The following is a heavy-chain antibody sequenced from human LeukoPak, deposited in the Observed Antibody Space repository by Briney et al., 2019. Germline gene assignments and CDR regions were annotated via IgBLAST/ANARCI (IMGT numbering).Heavy chain of an antibody. Sequence: GRSLRLSCAASGFTFSSYGMHWVRRAPGKGLEWVAVISYDGSNKYYAASVTGRFTISRDNYKNTLYLQMNSVRAADLAVYEYAFRGQYCSSGSCFAPYYGMDVWGQGTTVTVSS. CDR3: AFRGQYCSSGSCFAPYYGMDV. D-gene: IGHD2-15*01. V-gene: IGHV3-30*03. CDR1: GFTFSSYG. CDR2: ISYDGSNK. J-gene: IGHJ6*02.